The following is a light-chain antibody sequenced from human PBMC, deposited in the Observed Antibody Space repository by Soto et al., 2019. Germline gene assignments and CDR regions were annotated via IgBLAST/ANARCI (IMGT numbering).Light chain of an antibody. J-gene: IGKJ1*01. Sequence: EIVLTQSPGTLSLSPGEEATLSCRASQSVDSNYLAWYQQKPGRAPRLLIYGASTRATGIPGRFSGSGSGTDFTLTITRLEPEDFAVYYCQQYGNSRTFGQGTKVDIK. CDR1: QSVDSNY. V-gene: IGKV3-20*01. CDR3: QQYGNSRT. CDR2: GAS.